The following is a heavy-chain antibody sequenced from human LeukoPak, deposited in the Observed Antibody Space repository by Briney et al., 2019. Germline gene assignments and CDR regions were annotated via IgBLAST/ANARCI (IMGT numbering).Heavy chain of an antibody. CDR2: ISGSGDNT. CDR1: RFSFRTYG. J-gene: IGHJ4*02. CDR3: AKIAETSGIYGQGYDY. V-gene: IGHV3-23*01. Sequence: GGSLRLSCAASRFSFRTYGMSWVRQAPGKRLEWVSGISGSGDNTHNADFVKGRFTISRDNSKNTLYLQMNSLRAEDTAVYYCAKIAETSGIYGQGYDYWGQGTLVTVSS. D-gene: IGHD1-26*01.